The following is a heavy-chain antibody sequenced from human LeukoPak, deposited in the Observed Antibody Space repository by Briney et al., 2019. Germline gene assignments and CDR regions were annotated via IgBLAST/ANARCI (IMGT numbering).Heavy chain of an antibody. CDR2: IYPGDSDT. CDR1: GSSFNTYW. Sequence: PGASLQISCEGSGSSFNTYWIAWVRQLPGKGLEWMGIIYPGDSDTRYSPSFQGQVTISADKSISTAYLQWSSLKASDTAMYYCATLLWWGQGTLVTVSS. V-gene: IGHV5-51*01. J-gene: IGHJ4*02. D-gene: IGHD2/OR15-2a*01. CDR3: ATLLW.